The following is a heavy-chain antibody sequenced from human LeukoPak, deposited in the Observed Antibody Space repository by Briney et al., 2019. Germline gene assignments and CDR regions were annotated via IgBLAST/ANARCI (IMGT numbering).Heavy chain of an antibody. Sequence: GGSLRLSCAASGFTFSAYAMHWVRQAPGKGLEWVAVLSYDGSNKYYADSVKGRFTISRDNSKNTLYLQMNSLRAEDTAVYYCARQSPQSYGSSVYYYDYWGQGTLVTVSS. V-gene: IGHV3-30-3*01. CDR1: GFTFSAYA. J-gene: IGHJ4*02. CDR2: LSYDGSNK. D-gene: IGHD3-22*01. CDR3: ARQSPQSYGSSVYYYDY.